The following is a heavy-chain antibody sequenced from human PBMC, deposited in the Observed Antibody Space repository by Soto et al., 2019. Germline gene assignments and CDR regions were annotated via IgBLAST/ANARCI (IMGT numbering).Heavy chain of an antibody. CDR2: INAGNGNT. J-gene: IGHJ6*03. V-gene: IGHV1-3*01. CDR3: ASSWRALQKVATRIDYYYYYMDV. D-gene: IGHD5-12*01. Sequence: ASVKVSCKASGYTFTSYAMHWVRQAPGQRLEWMGWINAGNGNTKYSQKFQGRVTITKDTSASTAYMELSSLRSEDTAVYYCASSWRALQKVATRIDYYYYYMDVWGKGTTVTVSS. CDR1: GYTFTSYA.